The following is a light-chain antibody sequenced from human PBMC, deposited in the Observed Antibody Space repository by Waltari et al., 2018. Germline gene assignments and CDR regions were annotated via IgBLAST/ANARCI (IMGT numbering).Light chain of an antibody. CDR1: SSDLGVYNY. CDR3: CSYAGSSTVV. J-gene: IGLJ2*01. CDR2: DVS. V-gene: IGLV2-23*02. Sequence: QSALTQPASVSRSPEPSITTSCTGTSSDLGVYNYVTWYQQHPGKAPKLMIYDVSKRPSGVSNRFSGSKSGNTASLTISGLQAEDEADYYCCSYAGSSTVVFGGGTKLTVL.